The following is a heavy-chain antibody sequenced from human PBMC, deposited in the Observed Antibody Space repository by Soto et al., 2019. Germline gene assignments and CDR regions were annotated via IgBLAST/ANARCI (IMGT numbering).Heavy chain of an antibody. CDR3: ARYPNKKVADYYYGMDV. J-gene: IGHJ6*02. CDR2: IYYSGST. D-gene: IGHD5-12*01. Sequence: PSETLSLTCTVSGGSISSGGYYWSWIRQHPGKGLEWIGYIYYSGSTYYNPSLKSRVTISVDTSKNQFSLKLSSVTAADTAVYYCARYPNKKVADYYYGMDVWGQGTTVTVSS. V-gene: IGHV4-31*03. CDR1: GGSISSGGYY.